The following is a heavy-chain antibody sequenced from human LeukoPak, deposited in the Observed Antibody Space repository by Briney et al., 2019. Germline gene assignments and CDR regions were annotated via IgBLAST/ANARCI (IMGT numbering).Heavy chain of an antibody. J-gene: IGHJ4*02. CDR1: GFTFDDCA. V-gene: IGHV3-9*01. CDR3: ARCSEGGSCPFDY. CDR2: ISWNSGSI. D-gene: IGHD2-15*01. Sequence: GGSLRLSCAASGFTFDDCAMHWVRQAPGKGLEWVSGISWNSGSIGYADSVKGRFTISRDNAKNSLYLRMNSLRAEDTALYYCARCSEGGSCPFDYWGQGTLVTVSS.